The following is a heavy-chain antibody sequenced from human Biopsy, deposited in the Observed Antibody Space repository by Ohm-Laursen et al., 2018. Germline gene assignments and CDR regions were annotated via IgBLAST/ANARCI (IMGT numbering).Heavy chain of an antibody. V-gene: IGHV4-31*11. D-gene: IGHD3-9*01. Sequence: SDTLSLTWGVSGASVKTSGYFWAWIRQRPGKGLEWIGYISYNERTHYNPPLTSRLAISFDTSNNRISLQLRSVSVADTAVYYCVREPKTGTAEAWYFDLWGRGSPVTVPS. CDR3: VREPKTGTAEAWYFDL. J-gene: IGHJ2*01. CDR2: ISYNERT. CDR1: GASVKTSGYF.